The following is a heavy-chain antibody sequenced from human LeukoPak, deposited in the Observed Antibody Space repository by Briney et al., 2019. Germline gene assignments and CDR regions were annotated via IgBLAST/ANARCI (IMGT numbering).Heavy chain of an antibody. CDR3: ARDTNNGLDV. CDR1: GFTFSSYW. D-gene: IGHD1-14*01. J-gene: IGHJ6*02. CDR2: ISSSGLTT. V-gene: IGHV3-48*04. Sequence: GGSLRLSCAASGFTFSSYWMSWVRQAPGKGLEWVSYISSSGLTTVYADSVKGRFTITRDNAHNFMSLQMNSLRPEDTAVYYCARDTNNGLDVWGRGTTVTVSS.